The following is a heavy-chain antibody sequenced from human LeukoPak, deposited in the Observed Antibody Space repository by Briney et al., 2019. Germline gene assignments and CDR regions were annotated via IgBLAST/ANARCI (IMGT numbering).Heavy chain of an antibody. D-gene: IGHD1-26*01. CDR1: GFTFSNYW. CDR3: ARDPTVGTGTQGS. Sequence: PGGSLRLSCAASGFTFSNYWMSWVRQAPGKGLEWVANIKQDGSEKYYVDSVKGRFTISRDNAKNSLYLQMNSLRAEDTAVYYCARDPTVGTGTQGSWGQGTLVTVSP. CDR2: IKQDGSEK. J-gene: IGHJ5*02. V-gene: IGHV3-7*01.